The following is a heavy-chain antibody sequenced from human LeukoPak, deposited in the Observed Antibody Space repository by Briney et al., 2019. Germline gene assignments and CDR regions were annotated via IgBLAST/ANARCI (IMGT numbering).Heavy chain of an antibody. CDR1: VGSFSGHY. CDR2: INHSGST. D-gene: IGHD2-2*01. CDR3: ARAFCTTTSCSSFDF. Sequence: PSETLSLTCAVYVGSFSGHYWSWIRQPPGKGLGWIVEINHSGSTNYNPSLKSRVTISVDTSKNQFSLKLSSVTAADTAVYYCARAFCTTTSCSSFDFWGQGTLVTVSS. V-gene: IGHV4-34*01. J-gene: IGHJ4*02.